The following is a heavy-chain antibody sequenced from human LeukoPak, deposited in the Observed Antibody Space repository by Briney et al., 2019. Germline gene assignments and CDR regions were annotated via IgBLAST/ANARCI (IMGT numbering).Heavy chain of an antibody. CDR3: ATLGHSRSGDY. CDR1: GFTFHSFE. J-gene: IGHJ4*02. D-gene: IGHD3-22*01. Sequence: PGGSLGLLQAASGFTFHSFEKNWPRQVPGKGLEWISYISLGNSTMFYADSVKGRFTISRDNAKNSLYLQMNSLRDDDTAVYYCATLGHSRSGDYRAQGTLVSVSS. V-gene: IGHV3-48*02. CDR2: ISLGNSTM.